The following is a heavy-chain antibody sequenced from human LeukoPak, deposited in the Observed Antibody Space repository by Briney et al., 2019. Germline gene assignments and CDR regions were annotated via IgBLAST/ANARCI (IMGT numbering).Heavy chain of an antibody. CDR2: IYTSGST. CDR3: ARERGGEDFVVVPANNWFDP. Sequence: SETLSLTCTVSGGSISSYYWSWIRQPAGKGLEWIGRIYTSGSTNYNPSLKSRVTMSVDTSKNQFSLKLSSVTAADTAVYYCARERGGEDFVVVPANNWFDPWGQGTLVTVSS. CDR1: GGSISSYY. D-gene: IGHD2-2*01. J-gene: IGHJ5*02. V-gene: IGHV4-4*07.